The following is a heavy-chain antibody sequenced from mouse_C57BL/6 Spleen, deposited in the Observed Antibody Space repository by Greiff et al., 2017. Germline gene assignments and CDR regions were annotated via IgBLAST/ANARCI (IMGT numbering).Heavy chain of an antibody. V-gene: IGHV5-17*01. CDR2: ISSGGSTI. Sequence: EVMLVESGGGLVKPGGSLKLSCAASGFTFSDYGMHWVRQAPEKGLEWVAYISSGGSTIYYAATVKGRFTISRNNAKNTLFLQMTSLRSEDTAMYCGARVQAEAWFAYWGQGTLVTVSA. CDR1: GFTFSDYG. J-gene: IGHJ3*01. CDR3: ARVQAEAWFAY. D-gene: IGHD3-2*02.